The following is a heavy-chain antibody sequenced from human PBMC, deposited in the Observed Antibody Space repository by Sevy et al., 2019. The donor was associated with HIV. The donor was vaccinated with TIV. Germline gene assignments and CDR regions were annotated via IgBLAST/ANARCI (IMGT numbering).Heavy chain of an antibody. CDR3: AREGCTQPHDY. D-gene: IGHD2-8*01. CDR2: FSFGCGRI. Sequence: GGSLRLSCAASGFTLAKYSMSWARRAPGKGLEWVSTFSFGCGRINYADSVKGRFTISRDDSKNTLFLQMNSLRAEDTATYFCAREGCTQPHDYWGQGTLVTVSS. J-gene: IGHJ4*02. CDR1: GFTLAKYS. V-gene: IGHV3-23*01.